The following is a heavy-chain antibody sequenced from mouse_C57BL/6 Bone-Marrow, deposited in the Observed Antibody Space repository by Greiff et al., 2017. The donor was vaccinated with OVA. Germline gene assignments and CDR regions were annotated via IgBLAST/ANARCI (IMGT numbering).Heavy chain of an antibody. V-gene: IGHV10-1*01. CDR1: GFSFNTYA. CDR3: VRHGYYYAMDY. Sequence: EAGGGLVQPKGSLKLSCAASGFSFNTYAMNWVRQAPGKGLEWVARIRSKSNNYATYYADSVKDRFTISRDDSESMLYLQMNNLKTEDTAMYYCVRHGYYYAMDYWGQGTSVTVSS. CDR2: IRSKSNNYAT. J-gene: IGHJ4*01.